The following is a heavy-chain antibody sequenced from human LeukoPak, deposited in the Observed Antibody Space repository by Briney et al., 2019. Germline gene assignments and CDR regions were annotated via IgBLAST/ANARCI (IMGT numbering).Heavy chain of an antibody. CDR1: GYTLTGYY. D-gene: IGHD6-13*01. CDR3: ARDLSSWYVIDY. J-gene: IGHJ4*02. V-gene: IGHV1-2*06. CDR2: INPNSGGT. Sequence: ASVKVSCKASGYTLTGYYMHWVRQAPGQGLEWMGRINPNSGGTNYAQKFQGRVTMTRDTSISTAYMELSRLRSDDTAVYYCARDLSSWYVIDYWGQGTLVTVSS.